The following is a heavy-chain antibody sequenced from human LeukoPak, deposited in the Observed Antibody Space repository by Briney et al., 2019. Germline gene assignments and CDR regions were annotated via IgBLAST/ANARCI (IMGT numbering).Heavy chain of an antibody. CDR1: GGSFSGYY. CDR2: INHSGST. D-gene: IGHD3-10*01. V-gene: IGHV4-34*01. J-gene: IGHJ4*02. CDR3: ARSPFTMVRGVIDY. Sequence: PSETLSLTCAVYGGSFSGYYWSWIRQPPGKGLEWIGEINHSGSTNYNPSLKSRVTISVDTSKNQFSLKLSSVTAADTAVYYCARSPFTMVRGVIDYWGQGTLVTLSS.